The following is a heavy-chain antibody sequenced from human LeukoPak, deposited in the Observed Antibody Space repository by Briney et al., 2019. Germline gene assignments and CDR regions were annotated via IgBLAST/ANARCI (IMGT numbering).Heavy chain of an antibody. CDR2: IIPILGIA. CDR3: ARDPWYSGSPGSWFDP. Sequence: SVKVSCKASGGTFSSYAISWVRQAPGQGLEWMGRIIPILGIANYAQKFQGRVTITADKSTSTAYMELSSLRSEDTAVYYCARDPWYSGSPGSWFDPWGQGTLVTVSS. J-gene: IGHJ5*02. D-gene: IGHD1-26*01. V-gene: IGHV1-69*04. CDR1: GGTFSSYA.